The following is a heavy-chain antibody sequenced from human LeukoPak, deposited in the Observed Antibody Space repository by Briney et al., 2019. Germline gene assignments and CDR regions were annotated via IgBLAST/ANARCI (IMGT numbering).Heavy chain of an antibody. Sequence: GGSLRLSCAASGFTFSSYAMHWVRQAPGKGLEWVAVISYDGSNKYYADSVKGRFTISRDNSKNTLYLQMHSLRAEDTAVYYCARDPSPAYGHYEGIDYWGQGTLVTVSS. CDR2: ISYDGSNK. V-gene: IGHV3-30*04. CDR3: ARDPSPAYGHYEGIDY. J-gene: IGHJ4*02. CDR1: GFTFSSYA. D-gene: IGHD4-17*01.